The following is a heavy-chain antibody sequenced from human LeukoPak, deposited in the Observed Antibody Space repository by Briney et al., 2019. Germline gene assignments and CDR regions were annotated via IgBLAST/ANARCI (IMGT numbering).Heavy chain of an antibody. Sequence: PGRSLRLSCTASGFTFGDYAMSWVRQAPGKGLEWVGFIRSKAYGGTTEYAASVKGRFTISRDDSKSIAYLQMNSLKIEDTAVYYCSRGYCSGGSCYFDFDYWGQGTLVTVSS. CDR2: IRSKAYGGTT. V-gene: IGHV3-49*04. CDR3: SRGYCSGGSCYFDFDY. CDR1: GFTFGDYA. D-gene: IGHD2-15*01. J-gene: IGHJ4*02.